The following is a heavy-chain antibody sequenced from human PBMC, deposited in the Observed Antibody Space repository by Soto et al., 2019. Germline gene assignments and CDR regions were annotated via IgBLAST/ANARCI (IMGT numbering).Heavy chain of an antibody. D-gene: IGHD3-9*01. CDR3: AKDSYYDILTGSYMDV. Sequence: GESLKISCAASGFTFSSYGMHWVRQAPGKGLEWVAVISYDGSNKYYADSVKGRFTISRDNSKNTLYLQMNSLRAEDTAVYYCAKDSYYDILTGSYMDVWGKGTTVTVS. CDR2: ISYDGSNK. J-gene: IGHJ6*03. V-gene: IGHV3-30*18. CDR1: GFTFSSYG.